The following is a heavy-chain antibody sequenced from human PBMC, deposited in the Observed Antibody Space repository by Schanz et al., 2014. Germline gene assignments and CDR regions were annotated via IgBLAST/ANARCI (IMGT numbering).Heavy chain of an antibody. CDR2: IRYDGSNK. J-gene: IGHJ4*02. D-gene: IGHD3-10*01. CDR3: AKVGLYYYGSGFDY. Sequence: VQLLESGGALEQPGGSLRLSCAASGFTFSSYGMHWVRQAPGKGLEWVAFIRYDGSNKYYADSVKGRFTISRDNSKNTLYLQMNSLRAEDTAVYYCAKVGLYYYGSGFDYWGQGTLVTVSS. V-gene: IGHV3-30*02. CDR1: GFTFSSYG.